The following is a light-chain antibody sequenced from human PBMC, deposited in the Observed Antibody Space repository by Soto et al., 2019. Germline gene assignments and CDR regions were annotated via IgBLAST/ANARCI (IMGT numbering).Light chain of an antibody. CDR2: GAS. V-gene: IGKV3-20*01. CDR1: QSVSSSY. J-gene: IGKJ5*01. Sequence: EIVLTQSPGTLSLSPVERATLSCRASQSVSSSYLAWYQQKPGQAPRLLIYGASSRATGIPDRFSGSGSGTDFTLTISRLEPEDFAVYYCQQYGSPSITFGQGTRLEIK. CDR3: QQYGSPSIT.